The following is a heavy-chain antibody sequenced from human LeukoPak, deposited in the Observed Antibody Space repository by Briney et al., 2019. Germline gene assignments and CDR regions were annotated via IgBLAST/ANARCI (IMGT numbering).Heavy chain of an antibody. Sequence: GGSLRLSCAASGFTFSRFWMSWVRQAPGKGLEWVASLNQDESAKHYADSVRGRFTIFRDNAKNSLFLQMNFLRVEDTAFYYCAKLLRNSTTYDLWGQGALVTVSS. CDR1: GFTFSRFW. V-gene: IGHV3-7*01. CDR3: AKLLRNSTTYDL. CDR2: LNQDESAK. D-gene: IGHD4-23*01. J-gene: IGHJ4*01.